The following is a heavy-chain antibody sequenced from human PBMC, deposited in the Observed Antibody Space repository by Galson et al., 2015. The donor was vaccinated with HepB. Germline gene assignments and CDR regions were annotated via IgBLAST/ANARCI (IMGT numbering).Heavy chain of an antibody. CDR2: ITDNAINT. J-gene: IGHJ4*02. Sequence: SLRLSCAASGFTFSNYAMSWVRQAPGKGLEWVAAITDNAINTYYADSVEGRFTISRDNSKNTLYLQMKSLRAEDTAVYYCAKVTTAGTIIRYFDSWGQGTLVTVSS. V-gene: IGHV3-23*01. D-gene: IGHD5-24*01. CDR3: AKVTTAGTIIRYFDS. CDR1: GFTFSNYA.